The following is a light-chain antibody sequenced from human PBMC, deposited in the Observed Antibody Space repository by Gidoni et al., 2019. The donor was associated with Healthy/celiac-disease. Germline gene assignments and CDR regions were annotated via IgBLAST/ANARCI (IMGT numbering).Light chain of an antibody. V-gene: IGKV1-39*01. Sequence: SLSASVGDRVTITCRASQSISSYLNWYQQKPGKAPKLLIYAASSLQSGVPSRFSGCGSGTDFTLTISSLQPEDFATYYCQQSYSTPPLTFGPXTKVDIK. CDR1: QSISSY. J-gene: IGKJ3*01. CDR2: AAS. CDR3: QQSYSTPPLT.